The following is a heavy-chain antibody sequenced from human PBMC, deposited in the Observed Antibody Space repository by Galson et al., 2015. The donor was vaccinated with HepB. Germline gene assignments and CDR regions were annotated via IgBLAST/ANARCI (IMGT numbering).Heavy chain of an antibody. CDR1: GYTLTELS. D-gene: IGHD6-13*01. CDR3: ATGRRGSSSWPVHWFDP. V-gene: IGHV1-24*01. J-gene: IGHJ5*02. Sequence: SVTVSCKVSGYTLTELSMHWVRQAPGKGLEWMGGFDPEDGETIYAQTFQGRVTMTEDTSTDTAYMELSSLRSEDTAVYYCATGRRGSSSWPVHWFDPWGQGTLVTVSS. CDR2: FDPEDGET.